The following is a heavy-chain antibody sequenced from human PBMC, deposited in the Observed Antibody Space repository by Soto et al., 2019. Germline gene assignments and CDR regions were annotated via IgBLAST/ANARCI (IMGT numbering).Heavy chain of an antibody. V-gene: IGHV1-18*01. CDR2: ISAHNGNT. D-gene: IGHD1-1*01. CDR1: GYAFTTYG. CDR3: ARGRYGDY. Sequence: QVHLVQSGAEVKKPGASVKVSCKGSGYAFTTYGITRVRQAPGQGLEWMGWISAHNGNTNYAQRPQGRVTVTRDTSTSTAYRELRSLRSDDTAVYYCARGRYGDYWGQGALVTVSS. J-gene: IGHJ4*02.